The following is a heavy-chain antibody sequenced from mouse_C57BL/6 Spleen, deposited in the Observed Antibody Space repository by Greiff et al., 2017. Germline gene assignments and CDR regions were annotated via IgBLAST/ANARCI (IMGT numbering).Heavy chain of an antibody. CDR1: GYTFTSYW. Sequence: VQLQQSGAELVRPGTSVKLSCKASGYTFTSYWMHWVKQRPGPGLEWIGVIDPSDSYTNYNQKLKGKGTLTVDTSTSTAYMQLSSLTSEDSAVYYCARSYGNYSDYGGQGTTLAVSS. D-gene: IGHD2-10*02. J-gene: IGHJ2*01. V-gene: IGHV1-59*01. CDR2: IDPSDSYT. CDR3: ARSYGNYSDY.